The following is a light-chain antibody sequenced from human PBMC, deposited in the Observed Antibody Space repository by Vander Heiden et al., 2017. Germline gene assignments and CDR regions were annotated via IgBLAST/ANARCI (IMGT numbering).Light chain of an antibody. CDR1: QSVLYSSNNKNY. J-gene: IGKJ2*01. Sequence: ESVMTQSPDSLAGYLGERATINCKSSQSVLYSSNNKNYLAWYQQKPGQPPKLLIYWASTRESGVPDRFSGSGSGTDFTLTISSLQAEDVAVYYCQQYYSTPYTFGQGTKLEIK. CDR2: WAS. CDR3: QQYYSTPYT. V-gene: IGKV4-1*01.